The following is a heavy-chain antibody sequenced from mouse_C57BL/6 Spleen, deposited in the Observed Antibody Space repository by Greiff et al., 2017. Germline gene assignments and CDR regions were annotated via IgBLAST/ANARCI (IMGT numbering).Heavy chain of an antibody. V-gene: IGHV1-82*01. Sequence: QVQLKQSGPELVKPGASVKISCKASGYAFSSSWMNWVQQRPGKGLEWIAPIYPGDGDTNNNGKFKGKATMTADKSSSTAYMQLSSLTSEDSAVYFCGYGNYAMDYWGQGTSVTVSS. CDR2: IYPGDGDT. D-gene: IGHD2-1*01. CDR3: GYGNYAMDY. CDR1: GYAFSSSW. J-gene: IGHJ4*01.